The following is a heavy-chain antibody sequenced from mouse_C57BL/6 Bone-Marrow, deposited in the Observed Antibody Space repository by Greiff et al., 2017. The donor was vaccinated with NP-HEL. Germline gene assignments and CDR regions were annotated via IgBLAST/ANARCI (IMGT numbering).Heavy chain of an antibody. D-gene: IGHD1-2*01. J-gene: IGHJ2*01. Sequence: QVQLQQPGAELVRPGSSVKLSCKASGYTFTSYWMDWVKQRPGQGLEWIGNIYPSDSETHYNQKFKDKATLTVDKSSSTAYMQLSSLTSEDSAVYYCAREGSYYGDYFDYWGQGTTLTVSS. CDR2: IYPSDSET. V-gene: IGHV1-61*01. CDR1: GYTFTSYW. CDR3: AREGSYYGDYFDY.